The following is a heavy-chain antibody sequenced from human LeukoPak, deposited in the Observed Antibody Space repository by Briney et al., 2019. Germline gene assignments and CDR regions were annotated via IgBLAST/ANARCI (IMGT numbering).Heavy chain of an antibody. D-gene: IGHD6-6*01. J-gene: IGHJ3*02. CDR1: GGSISSGSYY. V-gene: IGHV4-61*02. Sequence: PSETLSLTCTVSGGSISSGSYYWSWIRQPAGKGLEWIGRIHTSGSTNYNPSLKSRVTISVDTSKNQFSLKLSSVTAADTAVYYCARRGSSSGRDAFDIWGQGTMVTVSS. CDR2: IHTSGST. CDR3: ARRGSSSGRDAFDI.